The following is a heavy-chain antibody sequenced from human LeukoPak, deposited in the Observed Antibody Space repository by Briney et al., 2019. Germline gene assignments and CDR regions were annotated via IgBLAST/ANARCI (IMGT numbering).Heavy chain of an antibody. Sequence: ASVKVSCKAFGYTFTGYWMHWVRQAPGQGPEWMGVISPSGGSTIYAQKFQGRVTMTRDTSISTAYMELSRLRSDDTAVYFCARDAEIEYSSSSDYWGQGTLVTVSS. V-gene: IGHV1-2*02. D-gene: IGHD6-6*01. CDR1: GYTFTGYW. CDR3: ARDAEIEYSSSSDY. J-gene: IGHJ4*02. CDR2: ISPSGGST.